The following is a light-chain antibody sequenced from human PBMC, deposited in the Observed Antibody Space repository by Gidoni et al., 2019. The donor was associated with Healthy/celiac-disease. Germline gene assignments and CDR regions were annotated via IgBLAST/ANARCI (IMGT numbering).Light chain of an antibody. CDR3: QQYNGYSWT. CDR1: QSISTW. CDR2: KAS. V-gene: IGKV1-5*03. J-gene: IGKJ1*01. Sequence: DIQMTQSPSTLSASVGDRVTITCRASQSISTWLAWYQQQPGKAPKLRIYKASSLESGVPSRFSGSGSGTEFTLTITSLQDDDFATYYCQQYNGYSWTFGQGTKVEIK.